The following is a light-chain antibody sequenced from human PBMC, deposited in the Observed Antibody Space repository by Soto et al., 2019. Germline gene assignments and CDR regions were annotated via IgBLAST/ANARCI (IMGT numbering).Light chain of an antibody. CDR3: QQYADSPRT. CDR1: RSLTSGF. J-gene: IGKJ1*01. Sequence: EIVLTQSPDTLSLSPGERATLSCRASRSLTSGFLAWYQQVPGQATRLLIYGESSRATGVPDRFSASGSGTDYSLIITRLEPEDSAVYYCQQYADSPRTFGQGTKVE. V-gene: IGKV3-20*01. CDR2: GES.